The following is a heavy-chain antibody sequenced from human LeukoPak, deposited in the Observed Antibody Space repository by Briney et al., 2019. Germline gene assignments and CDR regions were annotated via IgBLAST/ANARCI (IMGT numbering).Heavy chain of an antibody. Sequence: GASVKVSCKASGGTFSSYTISWVRQAPGQGREWMGRIIPILGIANYAQKFQGRVTITADKSTSTAYMELSSLRSEDTAVYYCARDPHRAAFDIWGQGTMVTVSS. CDR3: ARDPHRAAFDI. D-gene: IGHD3-16*02. CDR2: IIPILGIA. J-gene: IGHJ3*02. V-gene: IGHV1-69*04. CDR1: GGTFSSYT.